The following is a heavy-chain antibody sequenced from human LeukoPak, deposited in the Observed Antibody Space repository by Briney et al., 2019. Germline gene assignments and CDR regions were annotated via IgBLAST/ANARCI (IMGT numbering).Heavy chain of an antibody. J-gene: IGHJ5*02. V-gene: IGHV3-73*01. CDR2: IGKKDKGYATAT. Sequence: GGSLKLTCAASGFTFSGSAIHWVRQSSGKGLEGVGQIGKKDKGYATATAYAASVKGRVTISRDDSLNTAYLQMKSLKTEDTALYYCTRDSGTYNWFDPWGQGTLVTVSS. D-gene: IGHD1-26*01. CDR3: TRDSGTYNWFDP. CDR1: GFTFSGSA.